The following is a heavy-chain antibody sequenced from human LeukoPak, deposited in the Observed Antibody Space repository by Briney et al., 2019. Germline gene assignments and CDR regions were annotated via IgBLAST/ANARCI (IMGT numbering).Heavy chain of an antibody. CDR2: INPNSGGT. Sequence: ASVKVSFKASGYTFTGYYTHWVRQAPGQGLEWMGWINPNSGGTNYAQKFQGRVTMTRDTSISTAYMELSRLRSDDTAVYYCARGVTMIEDYFDYWGQGTLVTVSS. D-gene: IGHD3-22*01. J-gene: IGHJ4*02. CDR1: GYTFTGYY. V-gene: IGHV1-2*02. CDR3: ARGVTMIEDYFDY.